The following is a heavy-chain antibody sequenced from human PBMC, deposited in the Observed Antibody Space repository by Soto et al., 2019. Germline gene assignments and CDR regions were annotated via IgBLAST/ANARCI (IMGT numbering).Heavy chain of an antibody. CDR3: ATAAARHYYYGMDV. V-gene: IGHV1-24*01. Sequence: AASVKVSCKVSGYTLTELSMHWVRQAPGKGLEWMGGFDPEDGETIYAQKFQGRVTMTEDTSTDTAYMELSSLRSEDTAVYYCATAAARHYYYGMDVWGQGTTVTVSS. CDR2: FDPEDGET. J-gene: IGHJ6*02. D-gene: IGHD6-6*01. CDR1: GYTLTELS.